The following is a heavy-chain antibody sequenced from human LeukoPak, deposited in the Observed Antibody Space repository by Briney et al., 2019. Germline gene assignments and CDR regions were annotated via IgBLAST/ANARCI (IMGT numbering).Heavy chain of an antibody. V-gene: IGHV3-23*01. D-gene: IGHD2-15*01. CDR2: ISNNGGYT. J-gene: IGHJ4*02. CDR3: AKQLGYCSDGSCYFPY. CDR1: GFTFSSYW. Sequence: GGSLRLSCAASGFTFSSYWMNWVRQAPGKGLEWVSAISNNGGYTYYADSVQGRFTISRDNSKSTLCLQMNSLRAEDTAVYYCAKQLGYCSDGSCYFPYWGQGTLVTVSS.